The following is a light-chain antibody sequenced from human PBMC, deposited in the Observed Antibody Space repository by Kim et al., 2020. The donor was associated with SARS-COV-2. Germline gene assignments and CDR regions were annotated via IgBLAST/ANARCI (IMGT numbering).Light chain of an antibody. J-gene: IGKJ1*01. CDR1: QYVSNN. CDR2: SMS. CDR3: QQYNSWPRT. Sequence: VSPGQRVTLSCRASQYVSNNLAWYQQKPGQPPRPLIYSMSTRATGVPDMFSGSGSGIDFTLTINSLQSEDFAAYYCQQYNSWPRTFGQGTKVDIK. V-gene: IGKV3-15*01.